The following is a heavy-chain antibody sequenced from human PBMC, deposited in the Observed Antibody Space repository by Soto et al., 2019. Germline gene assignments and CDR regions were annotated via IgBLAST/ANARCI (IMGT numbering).Heavy chain of an antibody. Sequence: QVQLQESGPGLVKPSQTLSLTCTVSVGSISSGVYYWSWIRQHPGQGLAWIGYIYYSGSTYYNPSLKSRVTISVDTSKNQFSLKLSAVTAADTAVYYCARAWTIFGVGKKHWFDPWGQGTLVTVSS. J-gene: IGHJ5*02. CDR3: ARAWTIFGVGKKHWFDP. V-gene: IGHV4-31*03. D-gene: IGHD3-3*01. CDR1: VGSISSGVYY. CDR2: IYYSGST.